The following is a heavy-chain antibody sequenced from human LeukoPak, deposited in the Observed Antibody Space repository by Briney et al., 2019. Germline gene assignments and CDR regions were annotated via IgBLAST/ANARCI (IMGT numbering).Heavy chain of an antibody. CDR2: IYYSGST. V-gene: IGHV4-59*01. CDR1: GGSISSYY. CDR3: ARDSGRHDFWSGYPAYYYYGMDV. J-gene: IGHJ6*02. Sequence: SETLSLTCTVSGGSISSYYWSWIRQPPGKGLEWIGYIYYSGSTNYNPSLKSRVTISVDTSKNQFSLKLSSVTAADTAVYYCARDSGRHDFWSGYPAYYYYGMDVWGQGTTVTVSS. D-gene: IGHD3-3*01.